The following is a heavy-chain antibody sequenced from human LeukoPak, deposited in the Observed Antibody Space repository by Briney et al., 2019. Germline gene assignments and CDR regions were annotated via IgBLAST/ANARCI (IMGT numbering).Heavy chain of an antibody. J-gene: IGHJ6*04. V-gene: IGHV3-30*04. Sequence: GGSLRLSRAASGFTFSSYAMHWVRQAPGKGLEWVAVISYDGSNKYYADSVKGRFTISRDNSKNTLYLQMNSLRAEDTAVYYCAREIRLGPYYYYGMDVWGKGTTVTVSS. D-gene: IGHD1-26*01. CDR3: AREIRLGPYYYYGMDV. CDR1: GFTFSSYA. CDR2: ISYDGSNK.